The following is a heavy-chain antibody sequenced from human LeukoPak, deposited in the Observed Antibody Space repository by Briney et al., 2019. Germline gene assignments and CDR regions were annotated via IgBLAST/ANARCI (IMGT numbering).Heavy chain of an antibody. CDR2: IHYTGST. Sequence: SETLSLTCTVSGGSFSSFYWSWMRQSPGKGLEWIGYIHYTGSTKYNPSLKSRVTISLDTSKNQFSLKLSSVTAADTAVYYCARSLTTVTTYFDYWGQGTLVTVSS. D-gene: IGHD4-11*01. V-gene: IGHV4-59*12. J-gene: IGHJ4*02. CDR3: ARSLTTVTTYFDY. CDR1: GGSFSSFY.